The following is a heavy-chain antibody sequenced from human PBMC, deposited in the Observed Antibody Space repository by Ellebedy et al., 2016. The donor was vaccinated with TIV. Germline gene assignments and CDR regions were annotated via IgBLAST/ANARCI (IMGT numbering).Heavy chain of an antibody. D-gene: IGHD4-17*01. V-gene: IGHV4-59*01. J-gene: IGHJ4*02. Sequence: MPSETLSLTCTVSGGSISSYYWSWIRQPPGKGLEWIGYIYYSGSTNYNPSLKSRVTISVDTSKNQFSLKLSSVTAADTAVYSCARGTLNYGIDYWGQGTLVTVSS. CDR1: GGSISSYY. CDR3: ARGTLNYGIDY. CDR2: IYYSGST.